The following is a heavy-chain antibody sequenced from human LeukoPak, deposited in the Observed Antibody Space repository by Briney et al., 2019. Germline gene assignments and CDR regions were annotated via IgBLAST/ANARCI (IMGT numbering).Heavy chain of an antibody. V-gene: IGHV3-53*01. Sequence: GGSLRLSCAASGFTFDDYGMSWVRQAPGKGLEWVSVIYSGGSTYYADSVKGRFTISRDNSKNTLYLQMNSLRAEDTAVYYCARDWLPFDYWGQGTLVTVSS. J-gene: IGHJ4*02. CDR3: ARDWLPFDY. CDR2: IYSGGST. CDR1: GFTFDDYG. D-gene: IGHD6-19*01.